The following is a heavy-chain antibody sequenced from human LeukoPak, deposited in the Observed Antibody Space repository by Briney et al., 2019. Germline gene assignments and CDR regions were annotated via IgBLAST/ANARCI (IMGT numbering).Heavy chain of an antibody. CDR2: IYISGTT. D-gene: IGHD6-19*01. CDR3: ARDGSPYSSGWIDY. CDR1: GGSISSYY. V-gene: IGHV4-4*07. Sequence: SETLSLTCTASGGSISSYYWSWIRQPAGKGLEWIGRIYISGTTNYNPSLKSRVTISVDKSKNQFSLKLNSVTAADTAVYYCARDGSPYSSGWIDYWGQGTLVTVSS. J-gene: IGHJ4*02.